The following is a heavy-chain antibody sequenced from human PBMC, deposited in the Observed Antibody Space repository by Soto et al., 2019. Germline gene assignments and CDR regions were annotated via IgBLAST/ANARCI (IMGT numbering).Heavy chain of an antibody. CDR1: GDTFNSYV. Sequence: QVQLVQSGAEVKTPGSSVEVSCKAAGDTFNSYVVSWVRQAPGQGLEWMGGIIFIVGAPNYAQKFQGRVTITADNSTNTAYMKLSGLRSDDTALYDCARHREIYPWLHPWGHGTLVTVSS. CDR2: IIFIVGAP. D-gene: IGHD1-26*01. CDR3: ARHREIYPWLHP. V-gene: IGHV1-69*06. J-gene: IGHJ5*02.